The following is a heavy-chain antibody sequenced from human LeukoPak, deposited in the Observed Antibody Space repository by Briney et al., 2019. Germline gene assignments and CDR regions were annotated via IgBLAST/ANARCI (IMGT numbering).Heavy chain of an antibody. V-gene: IGHV4-34*01. D-gene: IGHD6-6*01. CDR3: ARGRGIAARRGNNWFDP. Sequence: SETLSLTCAVYGGSFSGYYWSWIRQPPGKGLEWIGEINHSGSTNYNPSLKSRVTISVDTSKNQFSLKLSSVTAADTAVYYCARGRGIAARRGNNWFDPWGQGTLVTVSS. J-gene: IGHJ5*02. CDR1: GGSFSGYY. CDR2: INHSGST.